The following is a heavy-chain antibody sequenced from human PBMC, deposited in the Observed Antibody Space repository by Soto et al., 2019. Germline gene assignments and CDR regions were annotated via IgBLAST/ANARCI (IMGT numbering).Heavy chain of an antibody. CDR1: GYSFTSYW. D-gene: IGHD3-10*01. CDR3: AGESASMEGPGGGKYERGAFDV. CDR2: IYPGDSDT. V-gene: IGHV5-51*03. Sequence: EVQLVQSGAEVKKPGESLKISCKGSGYSFTSYWICWVRQMPGKGLEWMGIIYPGDSDTRYSPSFQGQVTISADKSISTACLHWRSLKASDTARYYCAGESASMEGPGGGKYERGAFDVWGQGTMVTVSS. J-gene: IGHJ3*01.